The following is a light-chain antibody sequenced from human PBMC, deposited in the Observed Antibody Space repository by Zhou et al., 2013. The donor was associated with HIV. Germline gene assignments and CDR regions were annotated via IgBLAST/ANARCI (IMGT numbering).Light chain of an antibody. CDR3: QQLNTYPLT. J-gene: IGKJ4*01. Sequence: DIQMTQSPASLSASVGDRVTITCRASQDISSYLAWYQQKPGKAPKLLIYAASTLQSGVPSRFSGSGSGTGFTLTISSLQPEDFATYYCQQLNTYPLTFGGGSKVEIK. CDR2: AAS. CDR1: QDISSY. V-gene: IGKV1-9*01.